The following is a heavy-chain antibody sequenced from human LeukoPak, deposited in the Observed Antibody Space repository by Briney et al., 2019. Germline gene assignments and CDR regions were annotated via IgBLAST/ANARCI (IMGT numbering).Heavy chain of an antibody. V-gene: IGHV1-2*02. CDR3: ARGKDTAMVTPIGY. CDR1: GYTFTGYY. D-gene: IGHD5-18*01. J-gene: IGHJ4*02. CDR2: INPNSGGT. Sequence: ASVKVSCKASGYTFTGYYMHWVRQAPGQGLEWMGWINPNSGGTNYAQKFQGRVTMTRDTSISTAYMALSRLRSDDTAGYYCARGKDTAMVTPIGYWGRGTLVSVSS.